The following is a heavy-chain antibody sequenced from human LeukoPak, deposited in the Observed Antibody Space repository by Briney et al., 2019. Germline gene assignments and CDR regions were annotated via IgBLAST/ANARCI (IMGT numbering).Heavy chain of an antibody. CDR3: ARAAVAAPGDV. Sequence: GGSLRRSCAVSGFTFNSYWMAWVRQAPGRGLEWVANIKPDGSEKYYVDSLKGRFTISRDNAENSLYLQMNSLKAEDTAVYYCARAAVAAPGDVWGQGTTVTVSS. D-gene: IGHD6-19*01. J-gene: IGHJ6*02. CDR1: GFTFNSYW. V-gene: IGHV3-7*04. CDR2: IKPDGSEK.